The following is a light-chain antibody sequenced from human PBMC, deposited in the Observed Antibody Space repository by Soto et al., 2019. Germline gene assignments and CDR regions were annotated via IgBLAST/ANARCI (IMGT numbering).Light chain of an antibody. J-gene: IGKJ1*01. CDR3: MQDRQLPPT. CDR2: EVS. Sequence: DIVMTQTPLSLSVTSGQPASISCKSSQSLLHRNGKTFLNWYVQKPGQPPQLLIYEVSNRFSGVXDXXSGRGAGTNFRLKISRVAAGDVGAYYCMQDRQLPPTFGQGTKVEIK. V-gene: IGKV2D-29*01. CDR1: QSLLHRNGKTF.